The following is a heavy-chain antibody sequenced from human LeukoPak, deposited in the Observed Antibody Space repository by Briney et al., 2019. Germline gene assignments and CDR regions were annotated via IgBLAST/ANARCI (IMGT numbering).Heavy chain of an antibody. J-gene: IGHJ4*02. Sequence: SETLSLTCTVSGGSISTTYYYWGWIRQPPGKGLEWIGSIYYSGSTYFNPSLKSRVTISLDTSKNHFSLKLSSVTAADTAVYYCARSGRWELQGFDYWGQGTLVTVSS. CDR3: ARSGRWELQGFDY. V-gene: IGHV4-39*07. D-gene: IGHD2-15*01. CDR2: IYYSGST. CDR1: GGSISTTYYY.